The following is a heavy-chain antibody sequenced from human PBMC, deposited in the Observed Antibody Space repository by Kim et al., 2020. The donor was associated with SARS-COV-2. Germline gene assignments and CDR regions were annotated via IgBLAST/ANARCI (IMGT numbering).Heavy chain of an antibody. CDR1: GFTFSNYS. V-gene: IGHV3-21*01. CDR3: ARARHLDH. J-gene: IGHJ4*02. CDR2: ISATSTYI. Sequence: GGSLRLSCAASGFTFSNYSLNWVRQAPGKGLEWVSSISATSTYIFYADSVRDRFTISRGSDKNPLSLQMNSLRVDDTAVYYCARARHLDHWGQGTLVTVSS.